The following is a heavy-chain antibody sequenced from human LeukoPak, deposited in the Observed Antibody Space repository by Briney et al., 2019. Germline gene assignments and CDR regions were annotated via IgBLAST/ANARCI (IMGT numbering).Heavy chain of an antibody. V-gene: IGHV1-69*04. CDR2: IIPILGIA. CDR1: GGTFSSYA. D-gene: IGHD6-19*01. CDR3: ARDTEYSSGWYAF. J-gene: IGHJ4*02. Sequence: ASVKVSCKASGGTFSSYAISWVRQAPGQGLEWMGRIIPILGIANYAQKFQGRVTITADKSTSTAYMELRSLRSDDTAVYYCARDTEYSSGWYAFWGQGTLVTVSS.